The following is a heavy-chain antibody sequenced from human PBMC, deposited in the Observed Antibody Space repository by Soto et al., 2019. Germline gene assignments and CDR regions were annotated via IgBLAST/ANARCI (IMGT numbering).Heavy chain of an antibody. CDR3: AKALEDCSGGSCYEYYFDY. Sequence: QLGGSLRLSCAASGFTFSSYAMSWVRQAPGKGLEWVSAISGSGGSTYYADSVKGRFTISRDNSKNTLYLQMNSLRAEDTAVYYCAKALEDCSGGSCYEYYFDYWGQGTLVTVSS. CDR2: ISGSGGST. J-gene: IGHJ4*02. D-gene: IGHD2-15*01. CDR1: GFTFSSYA. V-gene: IGHV3-23*01.